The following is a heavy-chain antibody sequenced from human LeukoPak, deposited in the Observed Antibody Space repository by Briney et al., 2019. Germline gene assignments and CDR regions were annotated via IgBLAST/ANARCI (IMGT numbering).Heavy chain of an antibody. CDR3: ARDGSGWANTFDY. CDR1: GGTFSSYA. Sequence: SVKVSCKASGGTFSSYAISWVRQAPGQGLEWMGGIIPIFGTANYAQKFQGRVTITADESTSTAYMELSSLRSEDTAVYYCARDGSGWANTFDYWGQGTLVTVSS. V-gene: IGHV1-69*13. CDR2: IIPIFGTA. D-gene: IGHD6-19*01. J-gene: IGHJ4*02.